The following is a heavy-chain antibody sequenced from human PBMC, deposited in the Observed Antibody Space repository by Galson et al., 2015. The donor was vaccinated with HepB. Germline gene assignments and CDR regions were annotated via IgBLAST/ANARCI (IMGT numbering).Heavy chain of an antibody. V-gene: IGHV1-18*04. J-gene: IGHJ1*01. CDR3: AKVGGGAGYFEL. CDR1: GCTFTNYA. Sequence: SVKVSCKASGCTFTNYAITWLRQAPGQGLEWMGWVSGYTRNSKYAENFQGRVTMTTDTSTSTAYMELRSLTSDDTAVYYCAKVGGGAGYFELWGQGTLVIVSS. CDR2: VSGYTRNS. D-gene: IGHD6-25*01.